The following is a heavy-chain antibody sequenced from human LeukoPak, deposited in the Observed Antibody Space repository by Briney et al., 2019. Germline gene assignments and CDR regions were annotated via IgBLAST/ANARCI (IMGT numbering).Heavy chain of an antibody. D-gene: IGHD3-22*01. J-gene: IGHJ4*02. Sequence: GGSLRLSCAASGFTFSTYTMNWVRQAPGKGLEWVSSISSSSTYIYYADSVRGRFTISRDNAKNSLYLQMNSLRAEDTAVYYCATPYYYTGSDYYSSHYWGQGTLVTVSS. CDR1: GFTFSTYT. V-gene: IGHV3-21*01. CDR3: ATPYYYTGSDYYSSHY. CDR2: ISSSSTYI.